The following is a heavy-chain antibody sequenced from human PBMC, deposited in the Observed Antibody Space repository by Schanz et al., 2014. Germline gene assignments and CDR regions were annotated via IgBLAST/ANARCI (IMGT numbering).Heavy chain of an antibody. J-gene: IGHJ3*02. CDR1: GFTFRGHA. CDR3: ARDMLRRYGALEI. V-gene: IGHV3-30*04. D-gene: IGHD2-8*01. Sequence: QVQLVESGGGVVQPGRSLRLSCAASGFTFRGHAMHWVRQAPGKGLEKVAAISTDGTNTYYAASVRGRFTISRDNAKNLVYLQMNSLRAEDTAVYYCARDMLRRYGALEIWGRGTMVTVSS. CDR2: ISTDGTNT.